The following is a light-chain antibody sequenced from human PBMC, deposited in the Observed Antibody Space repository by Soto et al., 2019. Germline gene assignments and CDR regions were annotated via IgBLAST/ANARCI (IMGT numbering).Light chain of an antibody. Sequence: LTQPASVSGSPGQSITISCTGTSSDVGGYNYVSWYQHHPGKAPKLMIFDVSNRPSGVSNRFSGSKSGNTASLTISGLQPEDESDYYYSSYTTINSFQIVLGTGTKVTVL. CDR1: SSDVGGYNY. V-gene: IGLV2-14*03. CDR2: DVS. J-gene: IGLJ1*01. CDR3: SSYTTINSFQIV.